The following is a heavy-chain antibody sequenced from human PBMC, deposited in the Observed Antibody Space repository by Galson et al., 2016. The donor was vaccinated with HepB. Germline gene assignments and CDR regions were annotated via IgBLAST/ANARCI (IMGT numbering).Heavy chain of an antibody. CDR2: ISWDSRNI. CDR1: EFKSDDYA. D-gene: IGHD6-19*01. J-gene: IGHJ6*03. Sequence: SLRLSCAASEFKSDDYAMHWVRQVPGKGLQWVSGISWDSRNIGYADSVKGRFTISRDNAKSSLYLQMNSLTTEDTALYYCTKAAIAMAPPYYMDVWGKGTTVTVSS. V-gene: IGHV3-9*02. CDR3: TKAAIAMAPPYYMDV.